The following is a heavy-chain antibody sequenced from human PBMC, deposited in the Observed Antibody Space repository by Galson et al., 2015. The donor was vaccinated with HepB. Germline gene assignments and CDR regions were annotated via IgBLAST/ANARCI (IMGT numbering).Heavy chain of an antibody. Sequence: SVKVSCKASGYTFTSYGISWVRQAPGQGLEWMGWISAYNGNTNYAQKLQGRVTMTTDTSTSTAYMELRSLRSDDTAVYYCARGALGAAAETGSYDSSGVFDYWGQGTLVTVSS. CDR3: ARGALGAAAETGSYDSSGVFDY. V-gene: IGHV1-18*01. CDR2: ISAYNGNT. D-gene: IGHD3-22*01. CDR1: GYTFTSYG. J-gene: IGHJ4*02.